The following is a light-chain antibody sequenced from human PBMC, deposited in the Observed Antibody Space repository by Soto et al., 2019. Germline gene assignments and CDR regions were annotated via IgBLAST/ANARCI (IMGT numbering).Light chain of an antibody. CDR2: SNN. Sequence: QSVLTQPPSASGTPGQRVTISCSGSSSNLGSNTVNWYQQLPGTAPKLLIYSNNQRPSGVPDRFSGSKSGTSASLAISGLHSEDEADYNCAAWDDSLNGVVFGGGTKLTVL. CDR3: AAWDDSLNGVV. V-gene: IGLV1-44*01. CDR1: SSNLGSNT. J-gene: IGLJ2*01.